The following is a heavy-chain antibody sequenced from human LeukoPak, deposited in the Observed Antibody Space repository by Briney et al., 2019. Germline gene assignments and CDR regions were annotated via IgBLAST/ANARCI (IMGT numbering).Heavy chain of an antibody. J-gene: IGHJ5*02. D-gene: IGHD3-3*01. Sequence: GGSLRLSCAASGFTFSSYGMHWVRQAPGKGLEWVAVISYDGSNKYYADSVKGRFTISRDNSKNTLYLQMNSLRAEDTAVYYCARAGRTYYDFWSGYSPRFGRKNWFDPWGQGTLVTVSS. CDR1: GFTFSSYG. V-gene: IGHV3-30*03. CDR2: ISYDGSNK. CDR3: ARAGRTYYDFWSGYSPRFGRKNWFDP.